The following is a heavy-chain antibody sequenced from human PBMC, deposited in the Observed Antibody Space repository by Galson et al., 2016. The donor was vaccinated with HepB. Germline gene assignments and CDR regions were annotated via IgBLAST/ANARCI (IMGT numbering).Heavy chain of an antibody. D-gene: IGHD6-13*01. CDR1: GYTFANYY. CDR2: VRTDNGDT. CDR3: ARDQWAAGISARYGRDV. Sequence: QSGAEVKKPGASVKVSCKVSGYTFANYYVTWVRQAPGQGLEWMGWVRTDNGDTNYAQKLQDRVAMTADTSTSTAYMELRSLRSDETAVYYCARDQWAAGISARYGRDVWGQGTTVTVSS. J-gene: IGHJ6*02. V-gene: IGHV1-18*01.